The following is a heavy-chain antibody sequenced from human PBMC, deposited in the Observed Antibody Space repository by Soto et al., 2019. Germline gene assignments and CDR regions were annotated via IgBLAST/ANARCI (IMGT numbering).Heavy chain of an antibody. Sequence: EVQLVESGGGLVQPGGSLRLSCSASGFTFSSYARHWVRQAPGKGLEYVSAISSNGGSTYYADSVKGRFTISRDNSKNTLYLQMSSLRAEDTAVYYCVKYEACSSTSCYVPFDYWGQGTLVTVSS. D-gene: IGHD2-2*01. CDR3: VKYEACSSTSCYVPFDY. CDR2: ISSNGGST. J-gene: IGHJ4*02. CDR1: GFTFSSYA. V-gene: IGHV3-64D*06.